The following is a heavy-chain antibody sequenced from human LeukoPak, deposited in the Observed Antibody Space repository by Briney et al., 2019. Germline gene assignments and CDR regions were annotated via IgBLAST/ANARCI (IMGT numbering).Heavy chain of an antibody. D-gene: IGHD6-6*01. J-gene: IGHJ6*03. CDR3: TRGGGQLVQVVGNYMDV. CDR1: GFTFSSDR. CDR2: INPGGSNI. Sequence: GGSLRLSCAASGFTFSSDRMNWVRQAPGKGLEWVSYINPGGSNIYYADSLKGRFTISRDNAKNSLYLQMNSLRAEDTAVYYCTRGGGQLVQVVGNYMDVWGKGTTVTVSS. V-gene: IGHV3-48*01.